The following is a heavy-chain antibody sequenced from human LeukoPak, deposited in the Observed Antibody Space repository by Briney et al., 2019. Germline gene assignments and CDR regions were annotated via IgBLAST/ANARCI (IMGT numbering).Heavy chain of an antibody. Sequence: GGSLRLSCAASGFTFSSYGMHWVRQAPGKGLEWVAVISYDGSNKYYADSVKGRFTISRDNSKNTLCLQMNSLRAEDTAVYYCAKKSSGWEDAFDIWGQGTMVTVSS. CDR2: ISYDGSNK. V-gene: IGHV3-30*18. J-gene: IGHJ3*02. D-gene: IGHD6-19*01. CDR3: AKKSSGWEDAFDI. CDR1: GFTFSSYG.